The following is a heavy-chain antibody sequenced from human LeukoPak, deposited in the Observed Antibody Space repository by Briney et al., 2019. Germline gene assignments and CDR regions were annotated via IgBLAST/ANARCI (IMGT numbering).Heavy chain of an antibody. D-gene: IGHD3-22*01. CDR1: GYSFTTCW. CDR3: ARQYYDSSGYLDY. CDR2: IYPGDSDT. J-gene: IGHJ4*02. Sequence: GESLKISCKGSGYSFTTCWIGWVRQMPGKGLEWMGIIYPGDSDTRYSPSFQGQVTISADKSISTAYLQWSSLKASDTAMYYCARQYYDSSGYLDYWGQGTLVTVSS. V-gene: IGHV5-51*01.